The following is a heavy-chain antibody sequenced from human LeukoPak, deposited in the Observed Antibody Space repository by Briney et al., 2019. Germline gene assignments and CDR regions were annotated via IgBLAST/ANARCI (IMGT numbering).Heavy chain of an antibody. J-gene: IGHJ6*02. V-gene: IGHV3-33*01. Sequence: GRSLRLSCAASGFTFSSYGMHWVRQAPGKGLEWVAVIWYDGSNKYYADSVKGRFTISRDNSKNTLYLQMNSLTPEDTAVYYRAALDVWGQGTTVTVSS. CDR2: IWYDGSNK. CDR3: AALDV. CDR1: GFTFSSYG.